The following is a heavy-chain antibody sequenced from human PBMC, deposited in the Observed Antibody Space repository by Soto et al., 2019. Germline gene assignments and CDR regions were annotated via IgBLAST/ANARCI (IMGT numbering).Heavy chain of an antibody. J-gene: IGHJ5*02. CDR3: ARGGTWIQLWPTTEAIWFDP. CDR2: IIPIFGTA. CDR1: GGTFSSYA. Sequence: GASVKVSCKASGGTFSSYAISWVRQAPGQGLEWMGGIIPIFGTANYAQKFQGRVTITADESTSTAYMELSSLRSEDTAVYYCARGGTWIQLWPTTEAIWFDPWGQGTLVTVSS. D-gene: IGHD5-18*01. V-gene: IGHV1-69*13.